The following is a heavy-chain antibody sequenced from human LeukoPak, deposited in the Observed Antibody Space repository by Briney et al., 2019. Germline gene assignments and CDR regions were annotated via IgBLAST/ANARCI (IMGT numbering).Heavy chain of an antibody. CDR1: GGSISSYY. CDR3: ARDKGGYYGSGSYYPMGSYYYYMDV. Sequence: AETLSLTCTVSGGSISSYYWSWIRQPAGKGLEWIGRIYTSGSTNYNPSLKSRVTMSVDTSKNQFSLKLSSVTAADTAVYYCARDKGGYYGSGSYYPMGSYYYYMDVWGKGTTVTVSS. V-gene: IGHV4-4*07. CDR2: IYTSGST. D-gene: IGHD3-10*01. J-gene: IGHJ6*03.